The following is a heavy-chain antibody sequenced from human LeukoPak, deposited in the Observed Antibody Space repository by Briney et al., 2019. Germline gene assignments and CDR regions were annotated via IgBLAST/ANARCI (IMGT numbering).Heavy chain of an antibody. Sequence: SETLSLTCTVSGDSISSHYWNWIRQPAGKGLEWIGRIYISGSTSYNPSLKSRLTISADTSKKQFSLKLSSVTAADTDVYYCAREGYDSSGYYASEYWGQGALVTVSS. V-gene: IGHV4-4*07. J-gene: IGHJ4*02. CDR2: IYISGST. CDR1: GDSISSHY. D-gene: IGHD3-22*01. CDR3: AREGYDSSGYYASEY.